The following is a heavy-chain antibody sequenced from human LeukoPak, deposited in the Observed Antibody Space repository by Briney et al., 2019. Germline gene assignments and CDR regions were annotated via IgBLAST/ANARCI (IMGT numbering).Heavy chain of an antibody. D-gene: IGHD2-21*02. CDR3: ARSIVVVTAGCFDY. J-gene: IGHJ4*02. V-gene: IGHV1-2*06. CDR1: GYTFTGYY. CDR2: INPNSGGT. Sequence: ASVKVSCKASGYTFTGYYMHWVRQAPGQGLEWMGRINPNSGGTNYAQKFQGRVTMTRDTSISTAYMELTRLRSDDTAVYYCARSIVVVTAGCFDYWGQGTLVTVSS.